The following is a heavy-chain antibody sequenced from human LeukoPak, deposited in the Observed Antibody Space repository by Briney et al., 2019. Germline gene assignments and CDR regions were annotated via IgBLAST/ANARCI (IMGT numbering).Heavy chain of an antibody. CDR2: ISAGGAAT. CDR1: GFTFSNYA. D-gene: IGHD6-13*01. J-gene: IGHJ5*02. V-gene: IGHV3-23*01. CDR3: AKGPVAVTGTRNAFDP. Sequence: GGSPRLSCAASGFTFSNYAMSWVRQAPGKGLEWVSAISAGGAATYYADSVKGRFTISRDNSRNTVYLQMNSLRAEDTAVYYCAKGPVAVTGTRNAFDPWGQGTLVTVSS.